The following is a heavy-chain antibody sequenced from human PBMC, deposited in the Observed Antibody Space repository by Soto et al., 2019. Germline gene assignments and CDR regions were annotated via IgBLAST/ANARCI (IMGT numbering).Heavy chain of an antibody. CDR1: GGSISSYY. Sequence: PSETLSLTCTVSGGSISSYYWSWIRQPPGKGLEWIGYIYYSGSTNYNPSLKSRVTISVDTSKNQFSLKLSSVTAADTAVYYCAANYYDSSGYVWFDPWGQGTLVTVS. CDR2: IYYSGST. J-gene: IGHJ5*02. CDR3: AANYYDSSGYVWFDP. D-gene: IGHD3-22*01. V-gene: IGHV4-59*08.